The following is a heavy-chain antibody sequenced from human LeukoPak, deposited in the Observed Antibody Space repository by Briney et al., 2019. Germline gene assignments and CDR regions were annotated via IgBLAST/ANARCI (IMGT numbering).Heavy chain of an antibody. J-gene: IGHJ4*02. CDR2: INPNSGGT. Sequence: ASVKVSCKASGYTFTDYYMHWVRQAPGQGLEWMGWINPNSGGTNYAQKLQGRVTMTTDTSTSTAYMELRSLRSDDTAVYYCAREHRSYYDSSGYYYFDYWGQGTLVTVSS. CDR3: AREHRSYYDSSGYYYFDY. V-gene: IGHV1-2*02. CDR1: GYTFTDYY. D-gene: IGHD3-22*01.